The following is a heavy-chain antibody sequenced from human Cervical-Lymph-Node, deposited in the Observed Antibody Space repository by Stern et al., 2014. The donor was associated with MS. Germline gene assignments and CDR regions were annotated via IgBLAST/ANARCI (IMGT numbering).Heavy chain of an antibody. D-gene: IGHD2-8*02. J-gene: IGHJ4*02. Sequence: VQLEESGADVKKPGASVKVSCKASGYTFTGYYMHWVRQAPGQGLEWMGWINPNSGSTDYAQNFKGRVTMTRDTSINTAYMELSRLRSDDTALYYCARSLVVVPRIDYWGQGTLVTVSS. CDR1: GYTFTGYY. V-gene: IGHV1-2*02. CDR2: INPNSGST. CDR3: ARSLVVVPRIDY.